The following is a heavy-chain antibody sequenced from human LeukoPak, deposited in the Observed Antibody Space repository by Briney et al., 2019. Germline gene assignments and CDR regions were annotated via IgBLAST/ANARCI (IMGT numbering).Heavy chain of an antibody. CDR1: GFTFSSYG. Sequence: GGSLRLSCAASGFTFSSYGMDWVRQAPGKGLEWVAFIRYDGSNKYYADSVKGRFTISRDNSKNTLYLQMNSPRAEDAAVYYCAKDQGNYYYYMDVWGKGTTVTVSS. J-gene: IGHJ6*03. D-gene: IGHD3-10*01. CDR3: AKDQGNYYYYMDV. V-gene: IGHV3-30*02. CDR2: IRYDGSNK.